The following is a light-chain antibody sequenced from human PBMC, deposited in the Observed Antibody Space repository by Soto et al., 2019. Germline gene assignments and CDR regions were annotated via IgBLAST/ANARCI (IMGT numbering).Light chain of an antibody. CDR1: QGLSGS. J-gene: IGKJ5*01. Sequence: DIQMTQSPSSVSASVGDRVTITCRATQGLSGSLAWYQQKPGKAPKLLISVTSRLQSGVPSRFSGSASGTGFTLTIDSLQPEDLATYYCQQGHNWPLTFGQGTRLEIK. CDR3: QQGHNWPLT. CDR2: VTS. V-gene: IGKV1-12*01.